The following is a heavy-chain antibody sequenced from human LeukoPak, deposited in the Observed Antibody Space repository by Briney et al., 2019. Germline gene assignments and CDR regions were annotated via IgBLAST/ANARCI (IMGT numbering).Heavy chain of an antibody. Sequence: PSQTLSLTCTVSGGSISSGDYYWSWIRQPPGKGLEWIGYIYYSGSTYYNPSLKSRVTISVDTSKNQFSLKLSSVTAAGTAVYYCAKSQLPSWGAFDIWGQGTMVTVSS. J-gene: IGHJ3*02. CDR3: AKSQLPSWGAFDI. D-gene: IGHD2-2*01. CDR2: IYYSGST. CDR1: GGSISSGDYY. V-gene: IGHV4-30-4*08.